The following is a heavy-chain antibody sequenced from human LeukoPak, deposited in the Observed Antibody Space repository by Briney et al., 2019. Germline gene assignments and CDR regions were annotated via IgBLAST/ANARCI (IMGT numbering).Heavy chain of an antibody. CDR1: GFTFSSYW. CDR2: IKQDGSEK. D-gene: IGHD3-22*01. J-gene: IGHJ4*02. CDR3: ASYQTKGYYYDGSGYYQDY. Sequence: GGSLRLSCAASGFTFSSYWMSWVRQAPGKGLEWVANIKQDGSEKYYVDSVKGRFTISRDNAKNSLYLQMNSLRAEDTAVYYCASYQTKGYYYDGSGYYQDYWGQGTLVTVSS. V-gene: IGHV3-7*01.